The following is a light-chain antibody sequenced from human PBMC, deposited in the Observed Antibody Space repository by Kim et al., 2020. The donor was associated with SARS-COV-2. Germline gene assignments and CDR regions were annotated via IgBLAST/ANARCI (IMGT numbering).Light chain of an antibody. CDR3: QQRSNFFT. J-gene: IGKJ3*01. CDR1: QSVSSY. V-gene: IGKV3-11*01. CDR2: DAS. Sequence: SLSPGERATLSCRASQSVSSYLAWYQQKPGQAPRLLIYDASNRATGIPARFSGSGSGTDFTLTISSLEPEDFAVYYCQQRSNFFTFGPGTKVDSK.